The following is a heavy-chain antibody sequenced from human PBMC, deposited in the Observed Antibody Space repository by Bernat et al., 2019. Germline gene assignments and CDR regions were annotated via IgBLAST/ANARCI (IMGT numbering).Heavy chain of an antibody. CDR1: GFTFSSYA. CDR2: ISYDGSNK. Sequence: VQLVESGGGLIQPGGSLRLSCAASGFTFSSYAMHWVRQAPGKGLEWVAVISYDGSNKYYADSVKGRFTISRDNSKNTLYLQMNSLRAEDTAVYYCARERAVAGFDYWGQGTLVTVSS. V-gene: IGHV3-30-3*01. J-gene: IGHJ4*02. D-gene: IGHD6-19*01. CDR3: ARERAVAGFDY.